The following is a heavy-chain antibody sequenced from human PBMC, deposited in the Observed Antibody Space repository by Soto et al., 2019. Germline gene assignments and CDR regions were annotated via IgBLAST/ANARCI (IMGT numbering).Heavy chain of an antibody. CDR3: ARSQGGSSSLDIYYYYYYGMDV. Sequence: QVQLVQSGAEVKKPGSSVKVSCKAPGGTFSSYAISWVRQAPGQGLEWMGGIIPIFGTAKYAQKFQGRVTITADESTSTGYMELSSLRSEDTAVYYCARSQGGSSSLDIYYYYYYGMDVVGQGTTVTVSS. CDR1: GGTFSSYA. CDR2: IIPIFGTA. D-gene: IGHD2-15*01. J-gene: IGHJ6*02. V-gene: IGHV1-69*01.